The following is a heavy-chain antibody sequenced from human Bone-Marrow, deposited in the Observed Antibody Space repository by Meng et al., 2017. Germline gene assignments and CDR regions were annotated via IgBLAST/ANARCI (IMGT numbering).Heavy chain of an antibody. J-gene: IGHJ4*02. Sequence: GGSLRLSCAASGFTFSSFYMHWVRQAPGKGREWVAVIWYDVSNKYYADSVKGRFTISRENSKNTVYLQMNSLRAEDTAVYYCVSSAPGENFDYWGQGTLVTVSS. D-gene: IGHD3-10*01. CDR2: IWYDVSNK. CDR1: GFTFSSFY. V-gene: IGHV3-33*01. CDR3: VSSAPGENFDY.